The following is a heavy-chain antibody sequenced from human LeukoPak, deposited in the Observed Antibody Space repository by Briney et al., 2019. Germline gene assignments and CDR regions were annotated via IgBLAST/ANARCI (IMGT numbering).Heavy chain of an antibody. D-gene: IGHD2-2*01. CDR2: VNAVGST. V-gene: IGHV4-4*08. J-gene: IGHJ4*02. CDR3: ARRVPAASGGGFDY. CDR1: GGSLSGYY. Sequence: SETLSLTCAVSGGSLSGYYWNWIRQPPGKGLEWIGHVNAVGSTKYNPSLSSRLTISVDKSKNQFSLKLNSVTAADSAVYFCARRVPAASGGGFDYWGQGTLVAVSS.